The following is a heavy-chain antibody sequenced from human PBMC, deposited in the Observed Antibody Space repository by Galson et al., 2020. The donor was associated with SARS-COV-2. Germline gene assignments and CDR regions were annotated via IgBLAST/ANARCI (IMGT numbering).Heavy chain of an antibody. CDR2: ISTRSSYT. CDR1: GFPFSTYS. CDR3: ERDEGIRGYNYGRLYYGMDV. J-gene: IGHJ6*02. V-gene: IGHV3-21*01. Sequence: GESLKISCEASGFPFSTYSMNWVRLAPGKGLEWVSSISTRSSYTYYVESVKGRFSISRDNPRNSLYLQMNSLRAEDTAVYYCERDEGIRGYNYGRLYYGMDVWGQGTTVTVSS. D-gene: IGHD5-18*01.